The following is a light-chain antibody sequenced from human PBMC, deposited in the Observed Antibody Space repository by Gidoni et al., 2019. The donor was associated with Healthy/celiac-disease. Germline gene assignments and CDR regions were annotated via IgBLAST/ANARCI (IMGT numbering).Light chain of an antibody. CDR1: QSLVYRDGNTY. CDR2: KFS. CDR3: MQGTHWPLT. J-gene: IGKJ4*01. Sequence: DVVMTQSPLSLPVTLGQPASISCRSSQSLVYRDGNTYLNWFQQRPGQSPRRLIYKFSNRDSGVPDRFSGSGSGTDFTLKISRVEADDVGIYYCMQGTHWPLTFGGGTKVEIK. V-gene: IGKV2-30*01.